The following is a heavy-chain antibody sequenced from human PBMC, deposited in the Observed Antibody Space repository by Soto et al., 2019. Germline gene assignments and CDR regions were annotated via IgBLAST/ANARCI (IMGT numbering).Heavy chain of an antibody. V-gene: IGHV3-9*01. CDR3: LKDAPNGSIDD. CDR1: GFRFEQYV. CDR2: VSPTGATV. D-gene: IGHD3-10*01. J-gene: IGHJ4*02. Sequence: VQVVASGGGLVQPGRSLRLSCAVSGFRFEQYVMHWVRQGPGKGLECVSTVSPTGATVAYADSVEGRFTVSRDNAKNSLYLPMNSLKGDDTAFYYCLKDAPNGSIDDWCQGTLVTVSS.